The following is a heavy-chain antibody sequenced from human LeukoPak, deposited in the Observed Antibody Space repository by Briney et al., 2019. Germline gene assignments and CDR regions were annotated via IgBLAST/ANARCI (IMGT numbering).Heavy chain of an antibody. CDR1: GGSVSSDNYY. CDR3: ARGKYSSSWYIFDP. V-gene: IGHV4-61*01. D-gene: IGHD6-13*01. J-gene: IGHJ5*02. Sequence: SETLSLTCTVTGGSVSSDNYYWSWIRQPPGKGLEWIGYMYNSGSTNYSPSLKSRVTMSADTSKNQPSLQLSAVTAADTAVYYCARGKYSSSWYIFDPWGQGALVTVSS. CDR2: MYNSGST.